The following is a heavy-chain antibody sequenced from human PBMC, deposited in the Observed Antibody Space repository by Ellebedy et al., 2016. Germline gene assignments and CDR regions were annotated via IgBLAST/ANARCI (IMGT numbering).Heavy chain of an antibody. J-gene: IGHJ6*02. CDR2: IWYDGSNK. CDR1: GFTFSSYG. D-gene: IGHD2-15*01. V-gene: IGHV3-33*01. CDR3: ARDGMEDCSGGSCYTLFYYYYGMDV. Sequence: GGSLRLSCAASGFTFSSYGMHWVRQAPGKGLEWVAVIWYDGSNKYYGDSVKGRVTISRDNSKNTLYLQMNSLRAEDTAVYYCARDGMEDCSGGSCYTLFYYYYGMDVWGQGTTVTVSS.